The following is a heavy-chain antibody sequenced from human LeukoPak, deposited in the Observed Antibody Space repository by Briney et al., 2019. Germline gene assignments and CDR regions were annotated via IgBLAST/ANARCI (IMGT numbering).Heavy chain of an antibody. CDR2: LYDSGST. CDR3: ARHTRLGYTGYENAFDI. CDR1: GGSISSSSYY. V-gene: IGHV4-39*01. J-gene: IGHJ3*02. D-gene: IGHD5-12*01. Sequence: SETLSLTCTVSGGSISSSSYYWDWIRQPRGKGLEWIGNLYDSGSTHYNPSLRSRVTISADTSKNQFSLKLSSVTAADTAVYYCARHTRLGYTGYENAFDIRGQGTMITVSP.